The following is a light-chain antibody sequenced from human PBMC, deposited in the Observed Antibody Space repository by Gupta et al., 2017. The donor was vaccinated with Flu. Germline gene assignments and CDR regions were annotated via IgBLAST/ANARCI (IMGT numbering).Light chain of an antibody. CDR2: DTS. Sequence: LTVSPGETVTLTCGSSTGVVTSSHFPYWLQQKPGQDPRTLIYDTSNKHSWTPARFSGSLLAAKADLTLAGAQAEDEAYYYCLHANGGVWVFGGGTKLTVL. CDR3: LHANGGVWV. CDR1: TGVVTSSHF. J-gene: IGLJ3*02. V-gene: IGLV7-46*01.